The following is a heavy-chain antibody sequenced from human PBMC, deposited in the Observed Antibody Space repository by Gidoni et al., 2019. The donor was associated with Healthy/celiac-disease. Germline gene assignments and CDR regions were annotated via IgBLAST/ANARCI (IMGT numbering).Heavy chain of an antibody. V-gene: IGHV3-66*02. CDR3: ARDKGYDLYYFDY. Sequence: EVQLVESGGGLVQPGGSRRLSCAASGCTVRSNYMSWVRQAPGKGLEWVSVIYSGGSTYYADSVKGRFTISRDNSKNTLYLQMNSLRAEDTAVYYCARDKGYDLYYFDYWGQGTLVTVSS. CDR1: GCTVRSNY. J-gene: IGHJ4*02. D-gene: IGHD3-3*01. CDR2: IYSGGST.